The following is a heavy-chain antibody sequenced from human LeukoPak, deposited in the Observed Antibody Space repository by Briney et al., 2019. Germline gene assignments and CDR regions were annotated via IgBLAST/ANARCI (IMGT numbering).Heavy chain of an antibody. D-gene: IGHD2-21*02. CDR3: VRGDSYKKAFDI. CDR2: INSDGVT. J-gene: IGHJ3*02. CDR1: GFTFSSYW. Sequence: GGSLRLSCATSGFTFSSYWMQWVRQAPGKGPVCVSRINSDGVTKYADSVKGRFTISRDNAKSTIHLQMSSLSAEDTAMYFRVRGDSYKKAFDIWGQGTMVTVSS. V-gene: IGHV3-74*03.